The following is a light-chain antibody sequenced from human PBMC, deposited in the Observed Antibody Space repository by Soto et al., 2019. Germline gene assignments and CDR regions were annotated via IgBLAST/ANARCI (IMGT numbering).Light chain of an antibody. CDR2: DAS. J-gene: IGKJ3*01. V-gene: IGKV3-11*01. CDR1: QSISSY. CDR3: QHRTNWPPGGS. Sequence: EVVLTQSPATLSLSPGERATLSCRASQSISSYLAWFQQKPGQAPRLLIYDASNRATGIPARFSGSGSGTDFTLTIGSLEPDDVAVYYCQHRTNWPPGGSFVPETTVDIK.